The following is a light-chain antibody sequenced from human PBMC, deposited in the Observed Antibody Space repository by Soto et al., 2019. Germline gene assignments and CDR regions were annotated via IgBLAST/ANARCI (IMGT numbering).Light chain of an antibody. CDR3: QQYDSSPTT. J-gene: IGKJ1*01. Sequence: EIVLTQSPGTLSLSPGERATLSCRASQSVNSNYLAWYQRKPGQAPRLLIYGASNRATDIPYRFSASGSGTDFTLTITRLEPEDFSVYYCQQYDSSPTTFGQGTKVEIK. V-gene: IGKV3-20*01. CDR2: GAS. CDR1: QSVNSNY.